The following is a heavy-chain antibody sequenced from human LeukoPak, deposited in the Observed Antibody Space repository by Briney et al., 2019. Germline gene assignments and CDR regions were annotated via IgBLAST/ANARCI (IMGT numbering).Heavy chain of an antibody. Sequence: GGSLRLSCAASRFTFSSYSMNWVRQAPGKGLEWVSSISSSSSYIYYADSVKGRFTISRDNAKNSLYLQMNSLRAEDTAVYYCARVPPTVTKFSYYYYYMDVWGKGTTVTVSS. CDR1: RFTFSSYS. CDR2: ISSSSSYI. CDR3: ARVPPTVTKFSYYYYYMDV. J-gene: IGHJ6*03. V-gene: IGHV3-21*01. D-gene: IGHD4-11*01.